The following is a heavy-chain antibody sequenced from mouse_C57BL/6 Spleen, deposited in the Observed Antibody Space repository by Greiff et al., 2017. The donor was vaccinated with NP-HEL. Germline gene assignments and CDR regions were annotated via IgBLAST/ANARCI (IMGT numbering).Heavy chain of an antibody. CDR3: AIPSLITTVVAGFDY. J-gene: IGHJ2*01. CDR2: IHPSDSDT. Sequence: VQLQQPGAELVKPGASVKVSCKASGYTFTSYWMHWVKQRPGQGLEWIGRIHPSDSDTNYNQKFKGKATLTVDKSSSTAYMQLSSPTSEDSAVYYCAIPSLITTVVAGFDYWGQGTTLTVSS. CDR1: GYTFTSYW. D-gene: IGHD1-1*01. V-gene: IGHV1-74*01.